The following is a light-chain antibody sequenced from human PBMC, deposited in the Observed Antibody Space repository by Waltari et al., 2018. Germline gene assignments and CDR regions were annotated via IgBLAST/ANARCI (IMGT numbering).Light chain of an antibody. CDR3: QQYRDTPYT. CDR2: WAS. CDR1: QSIFYSSNNKDY. V-gene: IGKV4-1*01. Sequence: DIVMTQSPDSLAVSLGERATIPCKSIQSIFYSSNNKDYLAWYQLKPGQPPKLLIYWASTRESGVPDRFSGSGTGTDFTLTISSLQTEDVATYYCQQYRDTPYTFGQGTNLEI. J-gene: IGKJ2*01.